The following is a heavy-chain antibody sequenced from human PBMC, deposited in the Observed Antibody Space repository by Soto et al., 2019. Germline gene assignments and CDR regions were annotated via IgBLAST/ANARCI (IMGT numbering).Heavy chain of an antibody. J-gene: IGHJ4*02. D-gene: IGHD6-19*01. V-gene: IGHV3-7*01. CDR3: ARDRGSGLYRAGSDY. Sequence: EVQLVESGGGLVQPGGSLRLSCTASGFTFSSYWMTWVLQAPGKGLEWVANIYPGGSEKYYVESVKGRFTISRDNTRNSLSLQMNSLRAEDTAVYFCARDRGSGLYRAGSDYWGQGTQVTVSS. CDR2: IYPGGSEK. CDR1: GFTFSSYW.